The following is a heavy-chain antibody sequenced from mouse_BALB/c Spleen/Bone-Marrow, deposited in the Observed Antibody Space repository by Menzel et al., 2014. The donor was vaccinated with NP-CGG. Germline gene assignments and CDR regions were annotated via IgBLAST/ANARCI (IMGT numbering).Heavy chain of an antibody. CDR3: ARGLLQYYYAMDY. Sequence: VQLKESGAELVKPGASVKLSCTASGFNIKDTYMHWVKQRPEQGLEWIGRIDPANGNTKYDPKFQGKATITADTSSNTAYLQLSSLTSEDTAVYYCARGLLQYYYAMDYWVKEPQSPSPQ. V-gene: IGHV14-3*02. CDR2: IDPANGNT. D-gene: IGHD2-3*01. J-gene: IGHJ4*01. CDR1: GFNIKDTY.